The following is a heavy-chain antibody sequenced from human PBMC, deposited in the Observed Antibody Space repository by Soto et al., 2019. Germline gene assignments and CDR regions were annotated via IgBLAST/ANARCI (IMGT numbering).Heavy chain of an antibody. D-gene: IGHD2-21*02. CDR3: ARVPGVVVSADDAFDI. Sequence: QVQLQESGPGLVKPSGTLSLTCAVSGGSVSSSNWWSWVRQSPGKWLEWMGEIYHSGSAHYNPSLKSRATISPDKSKNQFSLRLTSVTAADTAVYYCARVPGVVVSADDAFDIWGPGTRVIVSS. V-gene: IGHV4-4*02. CDR1: GGSVSSSNW. CDR2: IYHSGSA. J-gene: IGHJ3*02.